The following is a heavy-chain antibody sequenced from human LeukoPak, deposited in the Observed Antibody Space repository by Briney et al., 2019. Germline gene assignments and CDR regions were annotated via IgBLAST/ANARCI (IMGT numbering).Heavy chain of an antibody. D-gene: IGHD3-22*01. CDR1: GDSISSGDYY. CDR2: ISSSGST. CDR3: ATYYYDSSGYNAEYFQH. J-gene: IGHJ1*01. Sequence: PSETLSLTCTVSGDSISSGDYYWSWIRQPAGKGLEWIGRISSSGSTNYNPSLKSRVTISVDTSKNQFSLKLSSVAAADTAVYYCATYYYDSSGYNAEYFQHWGQGTLVTVSS. V-gene: IGHV4-61*02.